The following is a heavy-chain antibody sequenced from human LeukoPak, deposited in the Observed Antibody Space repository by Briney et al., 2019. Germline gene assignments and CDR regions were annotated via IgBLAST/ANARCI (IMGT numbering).Heavy chain of an antibody. D-gene: IGHD6-13*01. Sequence: GGSRRLSCAASGFTVSSNYMSWVRQAPGKGLEWVSVIYSGGDTYYADSVEGRFTISRDSSKNTLYLQMNSLRAEDTAVYYCSIRIAASDFDYWGQGTLVTVSS. CDR2: IYSGGDT. V-gene: IGHV3-53*05. CDR3: SIRIAASDFDY. J-gene: IGHJ4*02. CDR1: GFTVSSNY.